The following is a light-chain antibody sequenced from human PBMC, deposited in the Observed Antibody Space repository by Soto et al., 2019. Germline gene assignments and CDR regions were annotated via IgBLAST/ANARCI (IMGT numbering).Light chain of an antibody. J-gene: IGLJ1*01. CDR2: EVN. CDR1: SSDVGGYNY. V-gene: IGLV2-8*01. Sequence: QSVLTQPPSASGSPGQSVAISCTGTSSDVGGYNYVSWYQQHPGKAPKLMIYEVNKRPSGVPDRFSGSKSGNTASLTVSGLQAEDEADYYGSSPAGSSNVFGAETKVIV. CDR3: SSPAGSSNV.